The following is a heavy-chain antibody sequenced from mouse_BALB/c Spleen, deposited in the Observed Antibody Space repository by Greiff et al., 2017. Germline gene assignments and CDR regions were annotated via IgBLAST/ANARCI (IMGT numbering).Heavy chain of an antibody. D-gene: IGHD2-2*01. Sequence: EVMLVESGGGLVQPGGSLRLSCATSGFTFSDFYMEWVRQPPGKRLEWIAASRNKANDYTTEYSASVKGRFIVSRDTSQSILYLQMNALRAEDTAIYYCARDAYYGYDVAWFAYWGQGTLVTVSA. J-gene: IGHJ3*01. CDR1: GFTFSDFY. V-gene: IGHV7-1*02. CDR3: ARDAYYGYDVAWFAY. CDR2: SRNKANDYTT.